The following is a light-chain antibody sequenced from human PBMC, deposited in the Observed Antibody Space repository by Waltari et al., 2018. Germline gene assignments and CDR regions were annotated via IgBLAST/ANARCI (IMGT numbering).Light chain of an antibody. J-gene: IGKJ1*01. CDR3: QQHYGVLWT. V-gene: IGKV4-1*01. CDR1: QSLLYSSNNKNY. Sequence: SQSLLYSSNNKNYLAWYQQKPGQPPKLLIYWASTRESGVPDRFSGSGSGTDFTLTISTLQAEDVAVYYCQQHYGVLWTFGQGTKVEI. CDR2: WAS.